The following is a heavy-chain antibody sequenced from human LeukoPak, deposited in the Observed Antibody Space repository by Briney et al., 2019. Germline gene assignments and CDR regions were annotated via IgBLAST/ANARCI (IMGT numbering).Heavy chain of an antibody. CDR1: GGSISSSSYY. Sequence: PSETLSLTCTVSGGSISSSSYYWGWIRQPPGKGLEWIGCIYYSGSTYYNPSLKSRVTISVDTSKNQFSLKLSSVTAGDTAVYYCARDREGLLWFGESRSDWFDPWGQGTLVTVSS. CDR3: ARDREGLLWFGESRSDWFDP. CDR2: IYYSGST. J-gene: IGHJ5*02. D-gene: IGHD3-10*01. V-gene: IGHV4-39*07.